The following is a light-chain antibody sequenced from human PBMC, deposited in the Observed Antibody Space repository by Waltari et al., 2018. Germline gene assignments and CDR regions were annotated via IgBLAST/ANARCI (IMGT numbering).Light chain of an antibody. CDR2: EGY. CDR1: SSDVGSYTL. J-gene: IGLJ1*01. V-gene: IGLV2-23*01. CDR3: CSHADSVTYV. Sequence: QSALTQPASVSGSPGQSITISCTGTSSDVGSYTLVSWYQQHPGKAPHVIIYEGYKRPSGVSNRFSGSKSGNTVSLTISGLQAEDEADYYCCSHADSVTYVFGSGTKVTVL.